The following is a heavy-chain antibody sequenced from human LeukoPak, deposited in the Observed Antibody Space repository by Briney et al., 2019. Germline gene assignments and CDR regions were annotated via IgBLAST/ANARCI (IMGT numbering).Heavy chain of an antibody. V-gene: IGHV1-2*02. CDR2: MNFNNGGT. D-gene: IGHD5-12*01. J-gene: IGHJ3*02. Sequence: ASVRVSCKASGFTFTGYYVQWVRQAPGQELEWVGWMNFNNGGTRCAPKFQGRVTMTRDTSISTAYMELNSLRSDDTAMYYCAREGSSGHDWYAFDIWGQETMVTVSS. CDR1: GFTFTGYY. CDR3: AREGSSGHDWYAFDI.